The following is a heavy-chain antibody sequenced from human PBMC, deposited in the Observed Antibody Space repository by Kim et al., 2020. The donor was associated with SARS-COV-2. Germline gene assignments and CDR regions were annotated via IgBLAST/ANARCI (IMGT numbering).Heavy chain of an antibody. D-gene: IGHD3-22*01. CDR3: ARAPITMIVVVTAFDY. CDR1: GGSISSGGYY. J-gene: IGHJ4*02. CDR2: IYYSGST. V-gene: IGHV4-31*03. Sequence: SETLSLTCTVSGGSISSGGYYWSGIRQHPGKGLEWIGYIYYSGSTYYNPSLKSRVTISVDTSKNQFSLKLSSVTAADTAVHYCARAPITMIVVVTAFDYWGQGTLVTVSS.